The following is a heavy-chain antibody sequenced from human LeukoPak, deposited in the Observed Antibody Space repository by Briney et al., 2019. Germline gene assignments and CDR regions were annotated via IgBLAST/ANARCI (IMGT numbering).Heavy chain of an antibody. J-gene: IGHJ4*02. Sequence: ASVKVSRKASGYTFTGYYMHWVRQAPGQGLEWMGRINPNSGGATYAQKFQGRVTMTRDTSISTAYMELSRLRSDDTAVYYCARDEDTAVVPFDYWGQGTLVTVSS. CDR3: ARDEDTAVVPFDY. D-gene: IGHD5-18*01. CDR1: GYTFTGYY. CDR2: INPNSGGA. V-gene: IGHV1-2*06.